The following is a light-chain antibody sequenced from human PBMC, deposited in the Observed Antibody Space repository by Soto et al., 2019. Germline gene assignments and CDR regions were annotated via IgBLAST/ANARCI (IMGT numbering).Light chain of an antibody. CDR2: GAS. J-gene: IGKJ1*01. Sequence: PGGRASLSCRASQSFSGSFFAWYQQQPGQAPRLLYDGASTKATGIPDRFSGSGSSTNFPLTVSRLEPEDFAVYYCQQDSYSRKFGQGTKVDIK. V-gene: IGKV3-20*01. CDR3: QQDSYSRK. CDR1: QSFSGSF.